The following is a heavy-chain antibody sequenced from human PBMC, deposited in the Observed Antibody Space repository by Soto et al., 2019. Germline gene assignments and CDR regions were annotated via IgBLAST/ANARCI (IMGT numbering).Heavy chain of an antibody. V-gene: IGHV4-61*01. J-gene: IGHJ5*02. CDR1: GGSVSSVTYY. D-gene: IGHD4-4*01. CDR2: INYSGST. Sequence: PSETLSLTCIVSGGSVSSVTYYWSWIRQPPGKGLEWIGYINYSGSTNYNPSLKSRVSMSLDTSKNQFSLKLISVTAADTAVYYCARADDYKSSWFDPWGQGALVTVSS. CDR3: ARADDYKSSWFDP.